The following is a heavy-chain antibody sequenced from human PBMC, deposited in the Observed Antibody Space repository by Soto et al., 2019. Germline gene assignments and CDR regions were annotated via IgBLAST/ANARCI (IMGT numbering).Heavy chain of an antibody. CDR3: ARHPERIAEIGWFDP. D-gene: IGHD6-13*01. CDR2: ISSSSSTI. V-gene: IGHV3-48*01. CDR1: GFTFSSYS. J-gene: IGHJ5*02. Sequence: EVQLVESGGGLVQHGGSLRLSCAASGFTFSSYSMNWVRQAPGKGLEWVSYISSSSSTIYYADSVKGRFTISRDNAKNSLYLQMNSLRAADTAVYYCARHPERIAEIGWFDPWGQGTLVTVSS.